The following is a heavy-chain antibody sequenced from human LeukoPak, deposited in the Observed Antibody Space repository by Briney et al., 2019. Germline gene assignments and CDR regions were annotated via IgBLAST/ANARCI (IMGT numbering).Heavy chain of an antibody. CDR3: ARGPNSNWSGLDF. Sequence: GGSLRLSCTASGFSFSGHWMHWARQLPGKGLVWVSRISPTGSTTSYADSVKGRFTVSRDNAKNTLYLQVNNLRAEDTAVYYCARGPNSNWSGLDFWGQGTLLTVSS. V-gene: IGHV3-74*01. J-gene: IGHJ4*02. CDR1: GFSFSGHW. D-gene: IGHD6-6*01. CDR2: ISPTGSTT.